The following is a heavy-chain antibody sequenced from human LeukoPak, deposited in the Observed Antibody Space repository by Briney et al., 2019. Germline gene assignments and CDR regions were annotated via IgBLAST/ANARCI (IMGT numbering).Heavy chain of an antibody. CDR1: GFTFGTYA. J-gene: IGHJ4*02. Sequence: SGGSLRLSCAASGFTFGTYAMSWVRQAPGKGLEWVAVIWYDGSKKYYADSVKGRLTIYRENTKKTLYLQMNSLRAEDTAVYYCATLSGSYFDYWGQGTLVTVSS. CDR2: IWYDGSKK. CDR3: ATLSGSYFDY. V-gene: IGHV3-33*08. D-gene: IGHD1-26*01.